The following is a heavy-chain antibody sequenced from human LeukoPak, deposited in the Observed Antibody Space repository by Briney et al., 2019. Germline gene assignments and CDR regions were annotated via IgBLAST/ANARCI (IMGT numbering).Heavy chain of an antibody. CDR2: ISAYNGNT. CDR3: ARVVRGSFYYYGMDV. D-gene: IGHD3-10*01. V-gene: IGHV1-18*01. CDR1: GYTFTSYG. Sequence: ASVKVSCKASGYTFTSYGISWVRQAPGQGLEWMGWISAYNGNTNYAQKLQGRATMTTDTSTSTAYMELRSLRSDDTAVYYCARVVRGSFYYYGMDVWGQGTTVTVSS. J-gene: IGHJ6*02.